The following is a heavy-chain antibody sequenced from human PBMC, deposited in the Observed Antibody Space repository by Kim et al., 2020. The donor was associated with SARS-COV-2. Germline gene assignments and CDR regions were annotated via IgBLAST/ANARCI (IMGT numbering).Heavy chain of an antibody. CDR2: ISAYNGNT. J-gene: IGHJ4*02. D-gene: IGHD3-22*01. CDR3: ARERSYYYDSSGPVLDFDY. CDR1: GYTFTSYG. Sequence: ASVKVSCKASGYTFTSYGISWVRQAPGQGLEWMGWISAYNGNTNYAQKLQGRVTMTTDTSTSTAYMELRSLRSDDTAVYYCARERSYYYDSSGPVLDFDYWGQGTLVTVSS. V-gene: IGHV1-18*04.